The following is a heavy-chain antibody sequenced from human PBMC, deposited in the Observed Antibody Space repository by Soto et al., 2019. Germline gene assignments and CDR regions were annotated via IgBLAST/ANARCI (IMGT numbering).Heavy chain of an antibody. J-gene: IGHJ4*02. Sequence: EVQLLESGGGLVQPGGSLRLSCAASGFTFSSYGMSWVRQAPGKGLEWVSSITSSGGSTYYADSVKGRFTISRDNSKNTLYLQMNSLRAEDTAVYYCAKVGITGTKYFEYWGLGTLVTVSS. CDR3: AKVGITGTKYFEY. V-gene: IGHV3-23*01. CDR1: GFTFSSYG. D-gene: IGHD1-20*01. CDR2: ITSSGGST.